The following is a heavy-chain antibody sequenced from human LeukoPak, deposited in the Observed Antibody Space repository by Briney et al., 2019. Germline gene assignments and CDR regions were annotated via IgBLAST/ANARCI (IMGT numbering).Heavy chain of an antibody. CDR2: IYYSGST. CDR3: ARWCSGGSCNNWFDP. J-gene: IGHJ5*02. V-gene: IGHV4-59*01. CDR1: GGSISSYY. Sequence: SETLSLTCTVSGGSISSYYWSWIRQPPGKGLEWIGYIYYSGSTNYNPSLKSRVTISVDTSKNQFSLKLNSVTAADTAVYYCARWCSGGSCNNWFDPWGQGTLVTVSS. D-gene: IGHD2-15*01.